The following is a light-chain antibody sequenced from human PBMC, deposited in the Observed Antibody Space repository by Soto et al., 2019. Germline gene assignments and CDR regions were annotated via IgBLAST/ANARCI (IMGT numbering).Light chain of an antibody. V-gene: IGKV3-11*01. CDR2: DAS. J-gene: IGKJ3*01. CDR3: QQRSNWPPVLS. CDR1: QSVGSY. Sequence: EVVLTQSPATLSLSPGERATLSCRASQSVGSYLAWYQQKPGQAPRLLIYDASNRATGIPARFSGSGSGTDFTLTISSLEPEDFAVYYCQQRSNWPPVLSFGPGTKVDI.